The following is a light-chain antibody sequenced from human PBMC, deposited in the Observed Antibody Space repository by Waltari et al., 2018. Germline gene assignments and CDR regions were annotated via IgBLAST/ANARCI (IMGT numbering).Light chain of an antibody. CDR1: QNIRSN. V-gene: IGKV3-15*01. CDR3: QQYDNWPPIT. J-gene: IGKJ2*01. CDR2: GAS. Sequence: EIVMTQSQATLPVSQGERATLSCRASQNIRSNLAWYRQKPGQAPRLLIYGASFRATGIPARISGSGSGTEFTLTISSLQSEDFAVYFCQQYDNWPPITFGQGTKLEIK.